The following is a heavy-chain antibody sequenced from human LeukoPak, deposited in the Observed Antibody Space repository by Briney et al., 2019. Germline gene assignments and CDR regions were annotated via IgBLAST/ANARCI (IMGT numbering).Heavy chain of an antibody. Sequence: ASVKVSCKASGYTFTKYAINWVRQAPGQGLEWMGWISTYNGDTKYAQQFQGRVTMTTDTSTSTAYMELRSLRSDDTAVYYCARGPWLADYWGQGTLVTVSS. CDR1: GYTFTKYA. J-gene: IGHJ4*02. V-gene: IGHV1-18*01. D-gene: IGHD6-19*01. CDR3: ARGPWLADY. CDR2: ISTYNGDT.